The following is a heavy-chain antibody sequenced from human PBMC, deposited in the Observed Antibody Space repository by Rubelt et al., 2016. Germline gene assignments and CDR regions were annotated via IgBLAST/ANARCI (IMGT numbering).Heavy chain of an antibody. J-gene: IGHJ5*02. CDR2: INAGTGNK. CDR3: ARMRGPYSSSGGEFDP. D-gene: IGHD6-13*01. Sequence: QVQLVQSGAEVKKPGASVKVSCKASGYTFTSYAMHWVRQAPGQRLEWMGWINAGTGNKKYSQKFQGRVTITRDTAASTAYMELSILRSEDTAVYYCARMRGPYSSSGGEFDPWGQGTLVTVSS. CDR1: GYTFTSYA. V-gene: IGHV1-3*01.